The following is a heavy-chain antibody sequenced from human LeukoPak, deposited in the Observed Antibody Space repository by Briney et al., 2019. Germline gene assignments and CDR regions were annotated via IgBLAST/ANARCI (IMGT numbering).Heavy chain of an antibody. CDR3: ARGSLSGTSFPNWFDP. V-gene: IGHV1-18*01. J-gene: IGHJ5*02. CDR1: GYTFTSYG. D-gene: IGHD1-7*01. CDR2: ISGYNGNT. Sequence: GASVKVSCKASGYTFTSYGISWVRQAPGQGLEWMGWISGYNGNTNYAQKLQGRVTMTTDTSTSTAYMELRSLRSDDTAVYYCARGSLSGTSFPNWFDPWGQGTLVTVSS.